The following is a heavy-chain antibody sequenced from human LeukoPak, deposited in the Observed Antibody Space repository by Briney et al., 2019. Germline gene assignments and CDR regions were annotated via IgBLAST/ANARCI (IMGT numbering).Heavy chain of an antibody. CDR3: AKDFHY. J-gene: IGHJ4*02. CDR2: INGSGGNT. Sequence: PGGSLRLSCAASGFTSSSYAMSWVRQAPGKGLVWVSGINGSGGNTHYADSVKGRFTISRDNSKNTLYLQMKSLRAEDTAVYYCAKDFHYWGQGILVTVSS. V-gene: IGHV3-23*01. CDR1: GFTSSSYA.